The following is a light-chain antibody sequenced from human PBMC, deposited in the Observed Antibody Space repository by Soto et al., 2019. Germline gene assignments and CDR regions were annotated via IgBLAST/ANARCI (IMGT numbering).Light chain of an antibody. CDR3: SSYAGSNNLGV. CDR2: EVS. Sequence: QSVLTQPPSASGSPGQSVTISCTGTSSDIGGYNYVSWYQHHPGKAPKVMIYEVSKRPSGVPDRFSGSKSGNTAFLTVSGLQPEDEADYYCSSYAGSNNLGVFGGGTKLTVL. J-gene: IGLJ3*02. CDR1: SSDIGGYNY. V-gene: IGLV2-8*01.